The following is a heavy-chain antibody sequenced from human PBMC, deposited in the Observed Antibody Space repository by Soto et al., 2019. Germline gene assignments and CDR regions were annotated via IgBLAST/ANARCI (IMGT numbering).Heavy chain of an antibody. Sequence: GGSLRLSCAASGFTFSSYEMNWVRQAPGKGLEWVSYISSSGSTIYYADSVKGRFTISRDNAKNSLYLQMNSLRAEDTAVYYCARADSSWDFWSGLYGMDVWGQGTTVTVSS. D-gene: IGHD3-3*01. J-gene: IGHJ6*02. CDR3: ARADSSWDFWSGLYGMDV. CDR2: ISSSGSTI. CDR1: GFTFSSYE. V-gene: IGHV3-48*03.